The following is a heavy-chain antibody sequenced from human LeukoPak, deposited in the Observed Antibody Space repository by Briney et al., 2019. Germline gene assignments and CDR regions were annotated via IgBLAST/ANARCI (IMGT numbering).Heavy chain of an antibody. Sequence: SETLSLTCIVSGGSISTYYWSWIRQPPGKGLEWIGYIYTSGITNYNASLESRVTISVDTSKNQFSLKLSSVTAADTAVDFCARLFRAHRVTAADTPFYFDFWGQGTLVTVSS. V-gene: IGHV4-4*09. D-gene: IGHD6-13*01. CDR3: ARLFRAHRVTAADTPFYFDF. CDR2: IYTSGIT. J-gene: IGHJ4*02. CDR1: GGSISTYY.